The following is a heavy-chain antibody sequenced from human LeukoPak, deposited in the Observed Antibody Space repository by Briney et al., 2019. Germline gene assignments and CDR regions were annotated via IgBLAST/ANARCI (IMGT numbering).Heavy chain of an antibody. D-gene: IGHD6-6*01. Sequence: GGSLRLSCAASGFTFSSSAMSWVRQVPGKGLEWVSGISASGGSTYYADSVRGRFTISRDNSKNTLYVQMNSLRDEDTAVYYCAKALKYSSSPYFDYWGQGTLVTVSS. CDR3: AKALKYSSSPYFDY. V-gene: IGHV3-23*01. CDR1: GFTFSSSA. CDR2: ISASGGST. J-gene: IGHJ4*02.